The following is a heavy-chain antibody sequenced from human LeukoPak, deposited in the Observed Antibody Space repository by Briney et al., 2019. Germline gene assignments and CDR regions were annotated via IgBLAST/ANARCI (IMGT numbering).Heavy chain of an antibody. CDR3: ARDRFHPRSAYFDY. V-gene: IGHV3-30-3*01. D-gene: IGHD3-16*01. Sequence: GGSLRLSCAASGFTFSSYAMHWVRQAPGKGLEWVAVISYDGSNKYYADSVKGRFTISRDNSKNTLYLQMNSLRAEDTAVYYCARDRFHPRSAYFDYWGQGTLVTVSS. CDR1: GFTFSSYA. J-gene: IGHJ4*02. CDR2: ISYDGSNK.